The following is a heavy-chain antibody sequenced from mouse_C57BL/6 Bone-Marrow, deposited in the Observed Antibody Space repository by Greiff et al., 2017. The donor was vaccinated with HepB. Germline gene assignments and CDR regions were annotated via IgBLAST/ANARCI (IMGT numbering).Heavy chain of an antibody. CDR1: GYSITSGYY. CDR2: ISYDGSN. J-gene: IGHJ2*01. Sequence: EVQLQESGPGLVKPSQSLSLTCSVTGYSITSGYYWNWIRQFPGNKLEWMGYISYDGSNNYNPSLKNRISITRDTSKNQVFLKLNSVTTEDTATYYCARHYGYDEDYFDYWGQGTTLTVSS. V-gene: IGHV3-6*01. D-gene: IGHD2-2*01. CDR3: ARHYGYDEDYFDY.